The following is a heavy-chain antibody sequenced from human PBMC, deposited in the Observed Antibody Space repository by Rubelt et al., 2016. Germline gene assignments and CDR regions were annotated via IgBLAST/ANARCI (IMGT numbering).Heavy chain of an antibody. CDR2: ISSSSSYI. Sequence: VQLRESGPGLVKPSETLSLTCSVSGASISISDYYWGWVRQPPGKGLEWVSSISSSSSYIYYADSVKGRFTISRYNAKNSLYLEMNSLRAEDTAVYYCARAGKYLPTFDPWGQGTLVTVSS. CDR1: GASISISDYY. V-gene: IGHV3-21*01. D-gene: IGHD2-2*01. J-gene: IGHJ5*02. CDR3: ARAGKYLPTFDP.